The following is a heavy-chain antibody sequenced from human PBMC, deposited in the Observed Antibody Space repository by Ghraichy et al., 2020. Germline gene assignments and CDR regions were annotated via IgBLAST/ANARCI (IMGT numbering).Heavy chain of an antibody. J-gene: IGHJ5*02. CDR1: GGSISSSSYY. V-gene: IGHV4-39*07. D-gene: IGHD5-18*01. CDR2: IYYSGST. CDR3: VRGRGYSYGYNWFDP. Sequence: SETLSLTCTVSGGSISSSSYYWGWIRQPPGKGLEWIGSIYYSGSTYYNPSLKSRVTISVDTSKNQFSLKLSSVTAADTAVYYPVRGRGYSYGYNWFDPWGQGTLVTVSS.